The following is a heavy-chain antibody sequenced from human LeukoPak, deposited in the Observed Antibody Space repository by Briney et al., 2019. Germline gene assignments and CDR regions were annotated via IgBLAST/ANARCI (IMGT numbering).Heavy chain of an antibody. J-gene: IGHJ6*02. CDR1: GFTFSSYS. Sequence: GGSLRLSCAASGFTFSSYSMNWVRQAPGKGLEWVSSISSSSSYIYYADSVKGRFTISRDNAKNSLYLRMNSLRAEDTAVYYCARALYSSGWHFYYYYGMDVWGQGTTVTVSS. V-gene: IGHV3-21*01. CDR2: ISSSSSYI. D-gene: IGHD6-19*01. CDR3: ARALYSSGWHFYYYYGMDV.